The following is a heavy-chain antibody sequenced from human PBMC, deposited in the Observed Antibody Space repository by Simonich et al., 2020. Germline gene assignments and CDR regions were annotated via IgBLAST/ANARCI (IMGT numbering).Heavy chain of an antibody. CDR1: VYTFTGYY. D-gene: IGHD6-6*01. CDR2: TNPNSGGT. CDR3: ARARLYSSSHAFDI. Sequence: QVQLVQSGAEVKKPGASVKVSCKASVYTFTGYYMHWVRKAPGQGLEWMGWTNPNSGGTNDAQKFQGRVTMTRDTSISTAYMELSRLRSDDTAVYYCARARLYSSSHAFDIWGQGTMVTVSS. V-gene: IGHV1-2*02. J-gene: IGHJ3*02.